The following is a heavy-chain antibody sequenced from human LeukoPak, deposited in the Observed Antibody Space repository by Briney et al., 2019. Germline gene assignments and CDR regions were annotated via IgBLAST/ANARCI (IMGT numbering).Heavy chain of an antibody. CDR1: GFSFSSYG. Sequence: GGSLRLSCAGSGFSFSSYGMHWVRQAPGKGLEWMAFIRSDGSNKYYADSVKGRFTISRDNSKNTLYLQMNSLRAEDTAVYYCAKDRGYYDSSGYYGFGAFDIWGQGTMVTVSS. D-gene: IGHD3-22*01. CDR3: AKDRGYYDSSGYYGFGAFDI. CDR2: IRSDGSNK. V-gene: IGHV3-30*02. J-gene: IGHJ3*02.